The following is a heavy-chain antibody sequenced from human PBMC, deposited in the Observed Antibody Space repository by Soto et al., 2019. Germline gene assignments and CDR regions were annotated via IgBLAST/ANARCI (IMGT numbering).Heavy chain of an antibody. V-gene: IGHV1-24*01. Sequence: ASVKVSCKVSGYTLTELSMHWVRQAPGKGLEWMGGFDPEDGETIYAQKFQGRVTTTEDTSTDTAYMELSSLRSEDTAVYYCATGLPGYYYYGMDVWGQGTTVTVSS. CDR2: FDPEDGET. CDR3: ATGLPGYYYYGMDV. CDR1: GYTLTELS. J-gene: IGHJ6*02.